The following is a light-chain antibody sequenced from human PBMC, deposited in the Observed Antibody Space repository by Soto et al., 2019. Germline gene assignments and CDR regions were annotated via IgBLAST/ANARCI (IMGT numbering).Light chain of an antibody. CDR1: QGIAPY. J-gene: IGKJ4*01. CDR2: ATS. Sequence: DVQMTQSPSSLSAFVRDRVAITCRASQGIAPYLAWFQQKPGKVPKLLIYATSTLQSGVPSRFSGSGSGTDVTLTINSLQPEDVGTYYCQKYNSAPLTFGGGTKVEIK. V-gene: IGKV1-27*01. CDR3: QKYNSAPLT.